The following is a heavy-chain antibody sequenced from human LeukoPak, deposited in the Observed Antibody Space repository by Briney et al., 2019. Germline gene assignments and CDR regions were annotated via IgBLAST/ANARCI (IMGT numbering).Heavy chain of an antibody. V-gene: IGHV1-69*06. CDR1: GGTFTSYA. D-gene: IGHD1-26*01. CDR3: ARAIRGSKIASRYYLYYMDV. J-gene: IGHJ6*03. CDR2: IIPMFGTT. Sequence: SVKVSCKASGGTFTSYAISWVRQAPGQGLEWMGGIIPMFGTTNYAQNFQGGVTITADKSTSTAYMELSSLRSEDTAVYYCARAIRGSKIASRYYLYYMDVWGKGTTVTVSS.